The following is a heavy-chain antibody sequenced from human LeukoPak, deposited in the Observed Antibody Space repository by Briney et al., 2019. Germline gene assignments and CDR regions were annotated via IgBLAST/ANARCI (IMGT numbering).Heavy chain of an antibody. J-gene: IGHJ6*03. CDR1: GGSISSYY. CDR3: ARVGSGWYVDYYYYYMDV. D-gene: IGHD6-19*01. Sequence: TSETLSLTCTVSGGSISSYYWSWIRQPPGKGLEWIGYIYYSVSTNYNPSLKSRVTISVDTSKNQFSLKLSSVTAADTAVYYCARVGSGWYVDYYYYYMDVWGKGTTVTVSS. V-gene: IGHV4-59*01. CDR2: IYYSVST.